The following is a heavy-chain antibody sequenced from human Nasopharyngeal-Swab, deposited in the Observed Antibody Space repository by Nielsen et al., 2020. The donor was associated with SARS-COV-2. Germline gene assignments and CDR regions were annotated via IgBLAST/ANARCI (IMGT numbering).Heavy chain of an antibody. Sequence: SLKISCAASGFSFDDYAMHWVRQAPGKGLEWVSGISWNSGRIGYADSVKGRFTISGDNAKNSLFLQMNSLRAEDTALYYCAKDLGIAVAGTGHDLWGKGTLVTVSS. CDR2: ISWNSGRI. CDR1: GFSFDDYA. V-gene: IGHV3-9*01. J-gene: IGHJ5*02. CDR3: AKDLGIAVAGTGHDL. D-gene: IGHD6-19*01.